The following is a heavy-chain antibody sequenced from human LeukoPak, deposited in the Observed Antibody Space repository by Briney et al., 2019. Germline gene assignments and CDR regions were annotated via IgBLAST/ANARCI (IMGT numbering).Heavy chain of an antibody. D-gene: IGHD5-12*01. J-gene: IGHJ4*02. CDR1: GGSFSGYY. CDR3: ARGWDSGWAFDY. Sequence: KPSETLCLTCAVYGGSFSGYYWSWIRQPPGKGLEWIGEINHSGSTNYNPSLKSRVTISVDTSKNQFSLKLSSVTAADTAVYYCARGWDSGWAFDYWGQGTLVTVSS. CDR2: INHSGST. V-gene: IGHV4-34*01.